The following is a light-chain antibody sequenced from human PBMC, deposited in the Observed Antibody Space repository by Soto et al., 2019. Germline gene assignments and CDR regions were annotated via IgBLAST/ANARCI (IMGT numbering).Light chain of an antibody. CDR2: EVS. J-gene: IGLJ2*01. Sequence: QSVLTQPASVSGSPGQSITISCTGTDSDIGGYNYVSWYQHHPGRTPQLIIYEVSNRPSGVSYRFSGSKSGNTASLTISGLQAEDEADYSCSSYSTASPLVFGGGTKRTVL. CDR1: DSDIGGYNY. CDR3: SSYSTASPLV. V-gene: IGLV2-14*01.